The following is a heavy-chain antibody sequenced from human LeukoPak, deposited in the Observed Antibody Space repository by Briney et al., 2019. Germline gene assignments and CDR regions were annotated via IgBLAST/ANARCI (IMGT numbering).Heavy chain of an antibody. J-gene: IGHJ4*02. CDR1: GFTFSDYY. Sequence: GGSLRLSCAASGFTFSDYYMSWIGQAPGKGGEGVSYIISSGSTIYYPASVKGRFTISRDNAKNSLYLQMNSLRAEDTAVYYCARYRIEYSSSSDFDYWGQGTLVTVSS. V-gene: IGHV3-11*01. CDR2: IISSGSTI. D-gene: IGHD6-6*01. CDR3: ARYRIEYSSSSDFDY.